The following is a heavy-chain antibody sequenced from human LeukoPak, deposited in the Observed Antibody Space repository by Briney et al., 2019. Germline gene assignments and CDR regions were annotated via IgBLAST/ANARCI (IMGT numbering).Heavy chain of an antibody. D-gene: IGHD5-18*01. CDR3: ARGSEYSYGFTGRERTKSRLDY. Sequence: ASVKVSCKASKYTFTSYDINWVRQATGQGLEWMGWMNPNSGNTGYAQKFQGRVTMTRDTSIGTAYMELSSLRFDDTAVYYCARGSEYSYGFTGRERTKSRLDYWGQGTLVTVSS. CDR2: MNPNSGNT. V-gene: IGHV1-8*01. CDR1: KYTFTSYD. J-gene: IGHJ4*02.